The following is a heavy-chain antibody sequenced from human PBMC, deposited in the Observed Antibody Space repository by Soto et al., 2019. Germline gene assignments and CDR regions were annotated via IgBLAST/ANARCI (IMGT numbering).Heavy chain of an antibody. CDR3: ARKVVGSTSRPNYWYFDL. CDR1: GFTFINYA. D-gene: IGHD2-2*01. Sequence: EVQLLESGGDSVQPGGSLRLSCAGSGFTFINYAMNWVRQAPGKGLEWVSTISGGGDATFFADSVRGRFTFSRDNSKNTVTLQMHSLGVDDTAVYYCARKVVGSTSRPNYWYFDLWGRGTLVTVSS. V-gene: IGHV3-23*01. CDR2: ISGGGDAT. J-gene: IGHJ2*01.